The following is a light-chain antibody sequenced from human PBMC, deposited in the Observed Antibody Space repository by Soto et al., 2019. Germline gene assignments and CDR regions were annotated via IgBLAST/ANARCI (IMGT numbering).Light chain of an antibody. CDR2: ENN. J-gene: IGLJ2*01. CDR3: GTWDSSLSAVV. CDR1: SSNLGNNY. Sequence: QSALTQPPSVSAAPGQKVTISCSGSSSNLGNNYVSWYQQLPGTAPKLLIYENNKRPSGIPDRFSGSRSGTSATLGITGLQTGDEAHYYCGTWDSSLSAVVFGGGTKLTVL. V-gene: IGLV1-51*02.